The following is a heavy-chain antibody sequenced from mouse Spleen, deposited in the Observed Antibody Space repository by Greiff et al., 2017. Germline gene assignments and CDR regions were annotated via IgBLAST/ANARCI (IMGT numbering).Heavy chain of an antibody. CDR3: AAGMITTKETVG. D-gene: IGHD2-4*01. CDR2: IWSDGST. V-gene: IGHV2-4-1*01. J-gene: IGHJ3*01. CDR1: GFSLTNYA. Sequence: QVQLKQSGPGLVAPSQSLSITCTVSGFSLTNYAVHWVRQSPGKGLEWLGVIWSDGSTDYNAAFISRLSISKDNSKSQVFFKMNSLQDDDTAIYYCAAGMITTKETVGWGQGTLVTVSA.